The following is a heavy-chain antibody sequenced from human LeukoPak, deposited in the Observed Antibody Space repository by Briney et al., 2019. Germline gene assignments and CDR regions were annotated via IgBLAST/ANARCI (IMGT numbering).Heavy chain of an antibody. J-gene: IGHJ6*02. CDR2: IYYSGST. Sequence: SETLSLTCTVSGGSISSYYWSWIRQPPGKGLEWIGYIYYSGSTNYKPSLKSRVTISVDTSKNQFSLKLSSVTAADTAVYYCARGSVVVAATLSADYGMDVWGQGTTVTVSS. CDR1: GGSISSYY. V-gene: IGHV4-59*01. CDR3: ARGSVVVAATLSADYGMDV. D-gene: IGHD2-15*01.